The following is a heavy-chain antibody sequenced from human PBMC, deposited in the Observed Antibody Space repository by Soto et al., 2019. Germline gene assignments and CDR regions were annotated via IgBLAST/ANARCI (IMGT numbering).Heavy chain of an antibody. CDR3: ARVIPRTGLDY. CDR1: GGSISSYY. V-gene: IGHV4-59*01. Sequence: SETLSLTCTVSGGSISSYYWSWFRQPPGKGLEWIGYIYYSGSTNYNPSLKSRVTISVDTSKNQFSLKLSSVTAADTAVYYCARVIPRTGLDYWGQGTLVTSPQ. D-gene: IGHD1-1*01. CDR2: IYYSGST. J-gene: IGHJ4*02.